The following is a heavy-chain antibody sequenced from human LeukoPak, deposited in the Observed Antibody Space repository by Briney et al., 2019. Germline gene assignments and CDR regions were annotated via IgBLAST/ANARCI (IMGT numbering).Heavy chain of an antibody. CDR3: ANMYYYDRSGYGVPYYFDY. D-gene: IGHD3-22*01. CDR2: ISGSGGTT. Sequence: GESLRLSCAASGFTFSSFAMSWVRQAPGKGLEWVSTISGSGGTTYYADSVKGRFTISRDNSKNTLYLQMNSLRAEDTAVYYCANMYYYDRSGYGVPYYFDYWGQGTLVTVSS. V-gene: IGHV3-23*01. CDR1: GFTFSSFA. J-gene: IGHJ4*02.